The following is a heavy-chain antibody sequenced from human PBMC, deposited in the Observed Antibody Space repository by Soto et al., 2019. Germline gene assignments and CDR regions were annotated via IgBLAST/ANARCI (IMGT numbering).Heavy chain of an antibody. Sequence: SGPTLVNPTQTLTLTCTFSGFSLSTSGMCVSWIRQPPGKALEWLALIDWDDDKYYSTSLKTRLTISKDTSKNQVVLTMTNMDPVDTATYYCALSQYYYDSSGFVDYWGQGTLVTVSS. D-gene: IGHD3-22*01. CDR3: ALSQYYYDSSGFVDY. J-gene: IGHJ4*02. V-gene: IGHV2-70*01. CDR1: GFSLSTSGMC. CDR2: IDWDDDK.